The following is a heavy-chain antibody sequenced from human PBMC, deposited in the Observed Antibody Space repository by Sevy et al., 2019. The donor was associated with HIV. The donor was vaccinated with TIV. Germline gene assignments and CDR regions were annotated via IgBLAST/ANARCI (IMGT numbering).Heavy chain of an antibody. J-gene: IGHJ6*02. CDR1: GFTFSSYW. CDR3: AVTYCSGGSCPQFGNYGMDV. CDR2: IKQDGSEK. Sequence: GESLKISCAASGFTFSSYWMSWVRQAPGKGLEWVANIKQDGSEKYYVDSVKGRFTISRDNAKNSLYLQMNSLRAEDTAVYYCAVTYCSGGSCPQFGNYGMDVWGQGTTVTVSS. D-gene: IGHD2-15*01. V-gene: IGHV3-7*03.